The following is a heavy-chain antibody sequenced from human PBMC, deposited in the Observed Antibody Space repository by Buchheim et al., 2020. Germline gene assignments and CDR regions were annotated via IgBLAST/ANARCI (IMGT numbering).Heavy chain of an antibody. D-gene: IGHD3-9*01. V-gene: IGHV3-7*01. CDR1: GFTFSNYW. J-gene: IGHJ4*02. Sequence: EVQLVESGGGLVQPGGSLRLSCAASGFTFSNYWMSWVRQAPGEGLEWVANIRQDGSEKYYVGSVKGRFTISRDNAKNSVFLQMNSLRAEDTAVYYCARAYYDILTGYYFQYFDYWGQGTL. CDR3: ARAYYDILTGYYFQYFDY. CDR2: IRQDGSEK.